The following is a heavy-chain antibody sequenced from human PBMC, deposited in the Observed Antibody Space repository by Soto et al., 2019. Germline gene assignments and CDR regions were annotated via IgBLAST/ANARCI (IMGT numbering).Heavy chain of an antibody. CDR2: MFCGVST. J-gene: IGHJ4*02. CDR3: ARVPSRYLVDY. CDR1: GSSINRRGHY. D-gene: IGHD1-20*01. Sequence: SATLSLTCAPSGSSINRRGHYWGRLRQPPGRGLECIASMFCGVSTYYDPALNSLGTVRVDTSKNHFSLNLSSVPAAGTAVYYCARVPSRYLVDYWGQGTLVTV. V-gene: IGHV4-39*02.